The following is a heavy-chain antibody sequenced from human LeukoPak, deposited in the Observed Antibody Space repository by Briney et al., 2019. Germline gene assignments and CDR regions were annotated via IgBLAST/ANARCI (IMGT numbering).Heavy chain of an antibody. CDR3: ASRYDFWSGGYYYYGMDV. CDR2: IYYSGST. CDR1: GGSISSSSYY. D-gene: IGHD3-3*01. Sequence: SETLSLTCTVSGGSISSSSYYWGWIRQPPGKGLEWIVSIYYSGSTYYNPSLKSRVTISVDTPKNQFSLKLSSVTAADTAVYYCASRYDFWSGGYYYYGMDVWGQGTTVTVSS. V-gene: IGHV4-39*01. J-gene: IGHJ6*02.